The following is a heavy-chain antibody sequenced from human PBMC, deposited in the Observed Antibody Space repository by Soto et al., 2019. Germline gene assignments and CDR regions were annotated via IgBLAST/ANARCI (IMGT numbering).Heavy chain of an antibody. CDR3: ARAQGSSTSLEIYYYCYYGMDV. D-gene: IGHD2-2*01. V-gene: IGHV1-69*01. Sequence: QVQLVQSGAEVKKPGSSVKVSCKASGGTFSNYAISWVRQAPGQGLEWMGGIIPISGTANYAQKFQGRVTITASEATSTGNMELRSLTSKDTAVYYCARAQGSSTSLEIYYYCYYGMDVWGQGTTVTVSS. CDR2: IIPISGTA. CDR1: GGTFSNYA. J-gene: IGHJ6*02.